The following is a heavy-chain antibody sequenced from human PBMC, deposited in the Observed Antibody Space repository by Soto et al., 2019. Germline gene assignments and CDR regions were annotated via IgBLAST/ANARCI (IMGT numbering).Heavy chain of an antibody. CDR2: ISSSSTDI. J-gene: IGHJ4*02. V-gene: IGHV3-11*06. CDR3: ARVTEGGYREPDY. Sequence: GSLRLSGAASGFTLSDYYRTWIRQAPGKGLECISYISSSSTDINYADSVKGRFTISRDNAKNSLSLQMNSLRAEDTALYYCARVTEGGYREPDYWGQGTMVPVYS. D-gene: IGHD3-22*01. CDR1: GFTLSDYY.